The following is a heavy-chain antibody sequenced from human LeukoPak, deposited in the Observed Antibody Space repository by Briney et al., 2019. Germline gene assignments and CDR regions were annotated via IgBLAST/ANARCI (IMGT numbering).Heavy chain of an antibody. CDR3: ARYCSGGSCYGKVDY. CDR1: GGSISSSNYY. D-gene: IGHD2-15*01. Sequence: SETLSLTCTVSGGSISSSNYYWGWIRQPPGKGLEWIGSIYYSGSTNYNPSLKSRATISVDTSKNQFSLKLSSVTAAGTAVYYCARYCSGGSCYGKVDYWGQGTLVTVSS. CDR2: IYYSGST. J-gene: IGHJ4*02. V-gene: IGHV4-39*07.